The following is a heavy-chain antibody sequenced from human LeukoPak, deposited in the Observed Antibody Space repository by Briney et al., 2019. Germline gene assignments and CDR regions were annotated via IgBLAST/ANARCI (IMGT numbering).Heavy chain of an antibody. J-gene: IGHJ4*02. CDR1: GGTFSSYA. D-gene: IGHD4-17*01. V-gene: IGHV1-69*13. CDR3: ARGTTVTPYYFDY. Sequence: SVKVSCKASGGTFSSYAISWVRQAPGQGLVWMGGIIPIFGTANYAQKFQGRVTITADESTSTAYMELSSLRSEDTAVYYCARGTTVTPYYFDYWGQGALVTVSS. CDR2: IIPIFGTA.